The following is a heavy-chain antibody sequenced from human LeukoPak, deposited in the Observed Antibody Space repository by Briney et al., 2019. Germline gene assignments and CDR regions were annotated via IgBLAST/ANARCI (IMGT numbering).Heavy chain of an antibody. Sequence: GGSLRLSCAPSGLTFSSYGMHWVRQAPGKGLEWVAFIRYDGSNKYYADSVKGRFTISRDNSKNTLYLQMDSLRAEDTAVYYCAKEGGYYDILTGYYKVGDYFDYWGQGTLVTVSS. D-gene: IGHD3-9*01. CDR1: GLTFSSYG. CDR3: AKEGGYYDILTGYYKVGDYFDY. CDR2: IRYDGSNK. V-gene: IGHV3-30*02. J-gene: IGHJ4*02.